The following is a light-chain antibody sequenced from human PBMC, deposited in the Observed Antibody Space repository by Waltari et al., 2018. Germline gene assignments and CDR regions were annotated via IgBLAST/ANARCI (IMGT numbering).Light chain of an antibody. V-gene: IGLV3-19*01. CDR2: GKN. CDR3: SSRDISGNLL. J-gene: IGLJ3*02. Sequence: SSELTQDPAVSAALGQTVSITCQGDSLRSYLPSWYQQKPGQAPNLVLYGKNKRPSGIPDRLSGSSSGNTAYLTIAATQAEDEADYYCSSRDISGNLLFGGGTRLAVL. CDR1: SLRSYL.